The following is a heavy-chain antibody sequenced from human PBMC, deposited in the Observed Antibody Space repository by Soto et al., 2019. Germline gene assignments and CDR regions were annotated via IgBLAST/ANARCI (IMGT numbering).Heavy chain of an antibody. CDR1: VYTLTELS. J-gene: IGHJ6*03. CDR3: ATVENDYPAYYMDV. Sequence: ASVKVSCKVSVYTLTELSMHWVRQAPGKGLEWMGGFDPEDGETIYAQKFQGRVTMTEDTSTDTAYMELSSLRSEDTAVYYCATVENDYPAYYMDVWGKGTTVTVSS. D-gene: IGHD1-1*01. CDR2: FDPEDGET. V-gene: IGHV1-24*01.